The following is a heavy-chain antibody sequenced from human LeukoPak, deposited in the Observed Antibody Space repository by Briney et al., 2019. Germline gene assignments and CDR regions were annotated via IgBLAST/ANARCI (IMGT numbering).Heavy chain of an antibody. V-gene: IGHV4-34*01. CDR1: GGSFSGYY. CDR2: INHSGST. CDR3: AGADSSSSSNWYFDL. Sequence: PSETLSLTCAVYGGSFSGYYWSWIRQPPGKGLEWIGEINHSGSTNYNPSLKSRVTISVDTSKNQFSLKLSSVTAADTAVYYCAGADSSSSSNWYFDLWGRGTLVTVSS. D-gene: IGHD6-6*01. J-gene: IGHJ2*01.